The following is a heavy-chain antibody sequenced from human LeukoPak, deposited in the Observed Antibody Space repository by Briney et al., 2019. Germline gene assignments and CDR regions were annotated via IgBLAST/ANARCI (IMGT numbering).Heavy chain of an antibody. Sequence: GGSLRLSCAASGLTFSSYWMHWVRQAPGKGLVWVSRINGDGSRTNYADSVKGRFTISRDNAKNTVYLQMNSLRAEDTAVYYCARDLTTDYFDYWGQGTLVTVSS. J-gene: IGHJ4*02. D-gene: IGHD3-9*01. CDR3: ARDLTTDYFDY. V-gene: IGHV3-74*01. CDR1: GLTFSSYW. CDR2: INGDGSRT.